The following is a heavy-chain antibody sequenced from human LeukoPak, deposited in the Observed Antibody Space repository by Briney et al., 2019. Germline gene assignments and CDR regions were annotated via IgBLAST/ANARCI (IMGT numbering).Heavy chain of an antibody. J-gene: IGHJ6*02. CDR1: GYSISSGYY. Sequence: SETLSLTCTVSGYSISSGYYWGWIRQPPGKGLEWIGSIYHSGSTYYNPSLKSRVTISVDTSKNQFSLKLSSVTAADTAVYYCARDGAAAGTTLHYYYGMDVWGQGTTVTVSS. CDR2: IYHSGST. V-gene: IGHV4-38-2*02. D-gene: IGHD6-13*01. CDR3: ARDGAAAGTTLHYYYGMDV.